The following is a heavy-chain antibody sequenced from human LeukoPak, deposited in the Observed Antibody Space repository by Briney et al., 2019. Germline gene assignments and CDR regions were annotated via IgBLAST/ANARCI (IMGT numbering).Heavy chain of an antibody. D-gene: IGHD6-6*01. J-gene: IGHJ4*02. V-gene: IGHV1-8*01. CDR3: ARVLSSIPSRPFDY. Sequence: GASVKVSCKASGYTFTSYDINWVRQATGQGLEWMGWMNPNSGNTGYAQKFQGRVTMTRNTSISTAYMELSSLRSEDTAVYYCARVLSSIPSRPFDYRGQGTLVTVSS. CDR2: MNPNSGNT. CDR1: GYTFTSYD.